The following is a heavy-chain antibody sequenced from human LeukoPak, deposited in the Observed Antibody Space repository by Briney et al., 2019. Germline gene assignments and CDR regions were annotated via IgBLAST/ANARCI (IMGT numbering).Heavy chain of an antibody. J-gene: IGHJ6*03. D-gene: IGHD3-3*01. CDR1: GGSISSYY. Sequence: SETLSLTCTVSGGSISSYYWSWIRQPPGKGLEWIGYIYYSGSTNYNPSLKSRVTISVDTSKNQFSLKLSSVTAADTAVYYCARDITVYSYYYYYMDVWGKGTTVTVSS. V-gene: IGHV4-59*01. CDR2: IYYSGST. CDR3: ARDITVYSYYYYYMDV.